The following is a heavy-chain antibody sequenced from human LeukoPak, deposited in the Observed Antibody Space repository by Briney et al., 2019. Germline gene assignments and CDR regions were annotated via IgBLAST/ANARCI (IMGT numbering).Heavy chain of an antibody. CDR3: ARGPELERFDY. V-gene: IGHV1-69*05. CDR1: GGAFSSYA. Sequence: GSSVKVSCKTSGGAFSSYAISWVRQAPGQGLEWMGGIIPIFGTANYAQKFQGRVTITTDESTSTAYMELSSLRSEDTAVYYCARGPELERFDYWGQGTLVTVSS. D-gene: IGHD1-1*01. CDR2: IIPIFGTA. J-gene: IGHJ4*02.